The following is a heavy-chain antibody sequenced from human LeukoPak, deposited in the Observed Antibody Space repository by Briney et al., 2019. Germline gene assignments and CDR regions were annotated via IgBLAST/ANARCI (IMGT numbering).Heavy chain of an antibody. J-gene: IGHJ4*02. CDR1: GFTFTSSA. D-gene: IGHD3-9*01. Sequence: GGSLRLSCAASGFTFTSSAMSWVRQPPGKGLEWVSVISGSGHSTDYADSVKGRFTVSRDNSKNTLYLQMNSLRAEDTAVYFCAKEPHVLTGYYTDYFDYWGQGTLVTVSS. V-gene: IGHV3-23*01. CDR3: AKEPHVLTGYYTDYFDY. CDR2: ISGSGHST.